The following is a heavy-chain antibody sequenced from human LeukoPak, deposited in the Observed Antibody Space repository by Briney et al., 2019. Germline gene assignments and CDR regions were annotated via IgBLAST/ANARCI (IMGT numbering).Heavy chain of an antibody. CDR1: GFPFSDHE. CDR3: ARRTAGAFAI. J-gene: IGHJ3*02. Sequence: PGGSLRLCCAASGFPFSDHEMSWVRQAPGKGLEWVSYISSSGSDKYYPDSVKGRFTISRDNAKNSLYLQMNSLRAEDTAVYYCARRTAGAFAIWGQGTKVTVSS. D-gene: IGHD6-13*01. CDR2: ISSSGSDK. V-gene: IGHV3-48*03.